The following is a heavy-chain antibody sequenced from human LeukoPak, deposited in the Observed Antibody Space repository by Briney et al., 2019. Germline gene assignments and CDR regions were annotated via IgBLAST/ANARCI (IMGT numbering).Heavy chain of an antibody. V-gene: IGHV1-69*02. J-gene: IGHJ4*02. CDR1: GGTFISYT. Sequence: GSSXKVSCKASGGTFISYTISWVRQAPGQGLEWMGRIIPILGIANYAQKFQGRVTITADKSTSTAYMELSSLRSEDTAVYYCAHVDYYIDYWGQGTLVTVSS. CDR3: AHVDYYIDY. D-gene: IGHD3-10*01. CDR2: IIPILGIA.